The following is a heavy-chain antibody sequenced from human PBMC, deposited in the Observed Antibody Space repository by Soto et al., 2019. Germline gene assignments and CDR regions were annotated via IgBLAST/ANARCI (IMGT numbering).Heavy chain of an antibody. J-gene: IGHJ4*02. CDR1: GGTFSSYA. CDR2: IIPIFGTA. V-gene: IGHV1-69*01. Sequence: QVQLVQSGAEVKKPGSSVKVSYKASGGTFSSYAISWVRQAPGQGLEWMGGIIPIFGTANYAQKFQGRVTITADESTSTAYMELSSLRSEDTAVYYCARVSVLMVYAMGSYFDYWGQGTLVTVSS. D-gene: IGHD2-8*01. CDR3: ARVSVLMVYAMGSYFDY.